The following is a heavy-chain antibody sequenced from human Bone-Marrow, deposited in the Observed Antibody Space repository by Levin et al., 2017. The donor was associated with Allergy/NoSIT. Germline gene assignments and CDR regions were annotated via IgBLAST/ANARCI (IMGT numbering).Heavy chain of an antibody. Sequence: SVKVSCEVSGDMFNRHAFGWVRQAPGQGLEWLGDIIPIMDSTNYPEKFQGRVTLTVDESTSRAYMELRDLRSEDTALYFCARGTYAGPLFYYDSWGQGTQVTVSS. CDR3: ARGTYAGPLFYYDS. CDR2: IIPIMDST. J-gene: IGHJ4*02. CDR1: GDMFNRHA. V-gene: IGHV1-69*13.